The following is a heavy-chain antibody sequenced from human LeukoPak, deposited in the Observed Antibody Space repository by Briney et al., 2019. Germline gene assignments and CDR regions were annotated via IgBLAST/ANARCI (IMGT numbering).Heavy chain of an antibody. Sequence: SETLSLTCTVSGGSISSGGYYWSWIRQHPGKGLEWIGYIYYSGSTYYNPSPKSRVTISVDTSKNQFSLKLSSVTAADTAVYYCARDRRYYDSSDNVGHDAFDIWGRGTMVTVSS. D-gene: IGHD3-22*01. J-gene: IGHJ3*02. V-gene: IGHV4-31*03. CDR1: GGSISSGGYY. CDR3: ARDRRYYDSSDNVGHDAFDI. CDR2: IYYSGST.